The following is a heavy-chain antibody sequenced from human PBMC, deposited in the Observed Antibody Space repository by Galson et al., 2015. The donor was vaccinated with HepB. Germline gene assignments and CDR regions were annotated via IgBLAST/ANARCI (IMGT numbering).Heavy chain of an antibody. J-gene: IGHJ5*02. Sequence: SVKVSCKASGYTFTGYYMHWVRQAPGQGLEWMGRINPNSGGTNYAQKFQGRVTMTRDTSISTAYMELSRLRSDDTAVYYCAREGWGPYYYDSSGYSGWFDPWGQGTLVTVSS. V-gene: IGHV1-2*06. D-gene: IGHD3-22*01. CDR1: GYTFTGYY. CDR2: INPNSGGT. CDR3: AREGWGPYYYDSSGYSGWFDP.